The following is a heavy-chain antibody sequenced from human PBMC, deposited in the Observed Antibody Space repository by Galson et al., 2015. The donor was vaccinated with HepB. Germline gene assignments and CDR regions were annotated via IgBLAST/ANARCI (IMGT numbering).Heavy chain of an antibody. CDR3: ARDSQLPRSFDY. Sequence: SLRLSCAASGFTFSTYGMHWVRQAPGKRLEWVTVIWYDGTKKYYADSVKGRFTISRDNSKNTLYLQMSSLRAEDTAVYYCARDSQLPRSFDYWGQGALVIVSS. J-gene: IGHJ4*02. V-gene: IGHV3-33*01. D-gene: IGHD2-2*01. CDR1: GFTFSTYG. CDR2: IWYDGTKK.